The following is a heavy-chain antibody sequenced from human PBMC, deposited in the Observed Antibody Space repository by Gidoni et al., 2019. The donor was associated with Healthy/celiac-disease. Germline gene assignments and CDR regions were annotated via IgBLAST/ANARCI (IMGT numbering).Heavy chain of an antibody. Sequence: QVQLVQSGAEVKKPGSSVKVSCTASGGTFSSYAISWVRQAPGQGLEWMGGIIPIFGTANYAQKFQGRVTITADESTSTAYMELSSLRSEDTAVYYCARNQDIVVVPAAVNYGMDVWGQGTTVTVSS. V-gene: IGHV1-69*01. J-gene: IGHJ6*02. D-gene: IGHD2-2*01. CDR2: IIPIFGTA. CDR1: GGTFSSYA. CDR3: ARNQDIVVVPAAVNYGMDV.